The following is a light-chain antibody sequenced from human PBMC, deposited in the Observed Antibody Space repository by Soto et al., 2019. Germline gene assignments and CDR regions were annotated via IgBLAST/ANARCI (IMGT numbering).Light chain of an antibody. V-gene: IGLV1-40*01. CDR2: GNS. CDR3: QSYDSSLSGYV. J-gene: IGLJ1*01. Sequence: QSVLTQPPSVSGAPGQRVTISCTGSSSNIGAGYDEHWYQELPGTAPKLLIYGNSNRPSGVPDRFSGSKSGTSASLAITGLQAEDEADYYCQSYDSSLSGYVFGTGTKVNVL. CDR1: SSNIGAGYD.